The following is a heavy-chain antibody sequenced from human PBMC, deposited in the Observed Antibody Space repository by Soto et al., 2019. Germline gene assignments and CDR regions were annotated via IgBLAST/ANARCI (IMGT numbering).Heavy chain of an antibody. CDR3: ASRRPSSHDY. Sequence: SETLSLTCTVSGGSISSGGYYWSWIRQHPGKGLEWIGYIYYSGSTYYNPSLKSRVTISVDTSKNQFSLKLSSVTAADTAVYYGASRRPSSHDYWGQGTLVTVSS. V-gene: IGHV4-31*03. CDR2: IYYSGST. J-gene: IGHJ4*02. CDR1: GGSISSGGYY.